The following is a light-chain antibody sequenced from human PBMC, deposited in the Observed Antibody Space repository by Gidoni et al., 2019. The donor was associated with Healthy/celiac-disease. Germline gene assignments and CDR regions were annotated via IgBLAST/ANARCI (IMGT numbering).Light chain of an antibody. CDR3: QQSYSRGT. Sequence: DIQMTQSPSSLSASVGDRVTITCRASQSISSYLNWYQQKPGKAPKLLIYAASSLQSGVPSRFSGSGSGTDFTLTISSLQPEEFATYYCQQSYSRGTFGQGTKVEIK. CDR2: AAS. V-gene: IGKV1-39*01. CDR1: QSISSY. J-gene: IGKJ1*01.